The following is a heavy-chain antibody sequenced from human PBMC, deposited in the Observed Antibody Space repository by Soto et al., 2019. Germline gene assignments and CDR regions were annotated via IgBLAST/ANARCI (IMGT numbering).Heavy chain of an antibody. CDR1: GFTFSSYN. D-gene: IGHD2-15*01. J-gene: IGHJ4*02. Sequence: EVQLVESGGGLVQPGGSLRLSCAASGFTFSSYNMNWVRQAPGKGLEWVSYISSSSSTIYYADSVKGRFTISRDNAKNSLYLQMNSLRAEDTAVYYCARVGGSLQNRFDYWGQGTLVTVSS. CDR3: ARVGGSLQNRFDY. CDR2: ISSSSSTI. V-gene: IGHV3-48*01.